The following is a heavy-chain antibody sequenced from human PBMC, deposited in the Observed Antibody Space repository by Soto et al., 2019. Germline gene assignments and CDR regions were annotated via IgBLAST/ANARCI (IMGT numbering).Heavy chain of an antibody. D-gene: IGHD2-21*02. V-gene: IGHV3-30*18. CDR2: ISYDGSNK. J-gene: IGHJ4*02. Sequence: QVQLVESGGGVVQPGRSLRLSCAASGFTFSSYGMHWVRQAPGKGLVWVAVISYDGSNKYYADSVKGRFTISRDNSKNTLYLQMNSLRAEDTAVYYCAKDSRIVVVTAPYDYRGQGTLVTVSS. CDR1: GFTFSSYG. CDR3: AKDSRIVVVTAPYDY.